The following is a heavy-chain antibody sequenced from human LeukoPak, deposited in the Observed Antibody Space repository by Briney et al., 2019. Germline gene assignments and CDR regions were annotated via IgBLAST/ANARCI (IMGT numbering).Heavy chain of an antibody. CDR1: GFTFTSYW. CDR3: ARVAPTVDY. CDR2: IKQDGSEK. J-gene: IGHJ4*02. V-gene: IGHV3-7*01. Sequence: GGSLRLSCAASGFTFTSYWLSWVPQAPRQPGEWGANIKQDGSEKCYVDCVKGRFTISRDNAKNSLYLQMNSLRAEDTAVYYCARVAPTVDYWGQGTLVTVSS.